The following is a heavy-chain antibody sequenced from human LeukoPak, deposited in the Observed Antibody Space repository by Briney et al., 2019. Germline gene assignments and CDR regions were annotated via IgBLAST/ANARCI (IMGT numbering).Heavy chain of an antibody. Sequence: PGGSLRLSCAASGGTFSSYAISWVRQAPGQGLEWMGGIIPIFGTANYAQKFQGRVTITADESTSTAYMELSSLRSEDTAVYYCARGGWFDPWGQGTLVTVSS. J-gene: IGHJ5*02. CDR1: GGTFSSYA. CDR3: ARGGWFDP. V-gene: IGHV1-69*01. CDR2: IIPIFGTA.